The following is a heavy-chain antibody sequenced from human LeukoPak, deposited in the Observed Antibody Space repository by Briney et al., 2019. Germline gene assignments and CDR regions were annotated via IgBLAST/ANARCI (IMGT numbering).Heavy chain of an antibody. D-gene: IGHD3-16*02. Sequence: SQTLSLTCAISGDSVSSNSAAWNWIRQSPSRGLEWLRRTYYRSKWYNDYAVSVKSRITINPDTSKNQFSLQLNSVTPEDTAVYYCAREGSEDDYVWGSYRYTPNYYYGMDVWGQGTTVTVSS. CDR3: AREGSEDDYVWGSYRYTPNYYYGMDV. CDR1: GDSVSSNSAA. CDR2: TYYRSKWYN. V-gene: IGHV6-1*01. J-gene: IGHJ6*02.